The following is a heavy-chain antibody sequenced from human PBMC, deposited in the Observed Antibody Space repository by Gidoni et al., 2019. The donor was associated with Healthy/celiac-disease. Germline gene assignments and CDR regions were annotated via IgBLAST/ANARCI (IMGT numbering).Heavy chain of an antibody. D-gene: IGHD3-10*01. CDR2: ISGSGGST. Sequence: EVQLLESGGGLVQPGGSLTLSFAAPGSTFSSSALSWVRQAPGKGLEGVSAISGSGGSTYYADSVKGRFTISRDNAKNTLYLQMNSLRAEDTAVYYCAKGLYGSGSYYTTHYFDYWGQGTLVTVSS. V-gene: IGHV3-23*01. CDR3: AKGLYGSGSYYTTHYFDY. J-gene: IGHJ4*02. CDR1: GSTFSSSA.